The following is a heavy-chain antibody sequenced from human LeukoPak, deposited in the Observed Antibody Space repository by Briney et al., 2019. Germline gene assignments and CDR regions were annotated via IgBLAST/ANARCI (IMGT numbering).Heavy chain of an antibody. J-gene: IGHJ4*02. CDR3: ARDHYYDSSGYYHFDY. CDR1: GGSISSYY. Sequence: SETLSLTCTVSGGSISSYYWSWIRQPAGKGLEWIGRIYTSGSTNYNPSLKSRVTMSVDTSKSQFSLKLSSVTAADTAVYYCARDHYYDSSGYYHFDYWGQGTLVTVSS. V-gene: IGHV4-4*07. D-gene: IGHD3-22*01. CDR2: IYTSGST.